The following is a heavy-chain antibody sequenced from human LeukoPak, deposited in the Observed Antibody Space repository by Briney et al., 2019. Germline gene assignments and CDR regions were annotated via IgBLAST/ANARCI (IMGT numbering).Heavy chain of an antibody. Sequence: GGSLKLSCAACGFSISESSMHWVRQASGKGLEYIGHIRKKAEGYTTAYAASVRGRFTISRDDSENTAYLQMNSLKTEDTAVYYCTIHDLGYSGYEGLWGQGTLVTVSS. D-gene: IGHD5-12*01. CDR2: IRKKAEGYTT. CDR3: TIHDLGYSGYEGL. J-gene: IGHJ4*02. CDR1: GFSISESS. V-gene: IGHV3-73*01.